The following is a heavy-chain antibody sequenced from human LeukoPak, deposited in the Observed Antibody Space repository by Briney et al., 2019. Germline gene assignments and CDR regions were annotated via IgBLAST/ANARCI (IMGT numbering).Heavy chain of an antibody. CDR3: ARDHSGYSGYVLHYNWFDP. J-gene: IGHJ5*02. D-gene: IGHD5-12*01. Sequence: ASVKVSCKASGGTFSSYAISWVRQAPGQGLEWMGIINPGGGSTSYAQKFQGRVTMTRDTSTSTVYMELSSLRSEDTAVYYCARDHSGYSGYVLHYNWFDPWGQGTLVTVSS. CDR2: INPGGGST. V-gene: IGHV1-46*01. CDR1: GGTFSSYA.